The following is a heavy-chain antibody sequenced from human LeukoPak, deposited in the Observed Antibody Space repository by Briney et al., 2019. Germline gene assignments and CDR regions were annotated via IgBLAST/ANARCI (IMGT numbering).Heavy chain of an antibody. CDR1: GFTVSSNY. V-gene: IGHV3-66*01. J-gene: IGHJ3*02. CDR2: IYSGGST. Sequence: PGGSLRLSCAASGFTVSSNYMSWVRQAPGKGLEWVSVIYSGGSTYYADSVKGRFTISRDNSKNTLYLQMNSLRAEDTAVYYCANHYYDSSGYHHSYAFDIWGQGTMVTVSS. CDR3: ANHYYDSSGYHHSYAFDI. D-gene: IGHD3-22*01.